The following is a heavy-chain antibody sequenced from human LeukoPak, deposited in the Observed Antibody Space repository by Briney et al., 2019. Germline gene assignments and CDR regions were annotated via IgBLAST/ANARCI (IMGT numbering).Heavy chain of an antibody. D-gene: IGHD3-22*01. Sequence: SETLSLTCTVSGGSISSSSYYWGWIRQPPGKGLEWIGSIYYSGSTYYNPSLKSRVTISVDTSKNQFSLQLNSVTPEDTAVYYCARDMAPDYYDSSGYQVGFDYWGQGTLVTVSS. CDR3: ARDMAPDYYDSSGYQVGFDY. J-gene: IGHJ4*02. CDR2: IYYSGST. CDR1: GGSISSSSYY. V-gene: IGHV4-39*02.